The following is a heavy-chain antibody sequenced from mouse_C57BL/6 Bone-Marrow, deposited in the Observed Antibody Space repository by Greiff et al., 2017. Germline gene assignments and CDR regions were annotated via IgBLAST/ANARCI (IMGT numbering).Heavy chain of an antibody. CDR3: ARSETYNSVHY. D-gene: IGHD1-3*01. J-gene: IGHJ4*01. V-gene: IGHV1-42*01. Sequence: EVQLQQSGPELVKPGASVKISCKASGYSFTGYYINWVKQSPEKSLEWIGEIYPSTGGTNYNQKFKDKATLTVDTSSRTAYMQLMSLTSEDSAVYYCARSETYNSVHYWGQGTTVTVSS. CDR1: GYSFTGYY. CDR2: IYPSTGGT.